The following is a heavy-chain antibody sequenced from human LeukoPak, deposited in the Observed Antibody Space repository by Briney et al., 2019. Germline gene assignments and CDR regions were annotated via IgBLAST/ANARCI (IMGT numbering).Heavy chain of an antibody. CDR3: ARESFPPYAFDI. V-gene: IGHV3-66*01. D-gene: IGHD2/OR15-2a*01. CDR1: GFTVSSNY. J-gene: IGHJ3*02. Sequence: GGSLRLSCAASGFTVSSNYMSWVRQAPGKGLEWVSVIYSGGSTHYADSVKGRFTISRDNSKNTLYLQMNSLRAEDTAVYYCARESFPPYAFDIWGQGTMVTVSS. CDR2: IYSGGST.